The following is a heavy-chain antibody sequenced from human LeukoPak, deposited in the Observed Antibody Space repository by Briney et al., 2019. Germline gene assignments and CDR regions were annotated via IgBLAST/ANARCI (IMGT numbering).Heavy chain of an antibody. D-gene: IGHD3-10*01. Sequence: SVKVSCKASGGTFSSYAISWVRQAPGQGLEWMGGIIPIFGTANYAQKFQGRVTITADESTSTAYMELSSLRSEATAVYYCARVNYYGSGSRPLDYWGQGTLVTVSS. V-gene: IGHV1-69*01. J-gene: IGHJ4*02. CDR3: ARVNYYGSGSRPLDY. CDR2: IIPIFGTA. CDR1: GGTFSSYA.